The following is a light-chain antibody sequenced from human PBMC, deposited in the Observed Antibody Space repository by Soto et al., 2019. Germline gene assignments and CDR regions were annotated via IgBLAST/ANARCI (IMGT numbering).Light chain of an antibody. J-gene: IGKJ1*01. CDR3: QQYNNWPRT. V-gene: IGKV3-20*01. CDR1: HSVSSSF. CDR2: GAS. Sequence: EIVLTQSPGTLSFSPGERATLSCRASHSVSSSFLAWYQQKVGQAPRLLIYGASSRATGIPDRFSGSGSGTDFTLTISRLEPEDFAVYYCQQYNNWPRTFGQGTKVDIK.